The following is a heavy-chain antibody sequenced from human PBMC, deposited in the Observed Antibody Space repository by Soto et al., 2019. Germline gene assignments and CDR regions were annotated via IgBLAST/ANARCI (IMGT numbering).Heavy chain of an antibody. CDR1: GYTFTYCS. CDR2: ITLYNGNT. D-gene: IGHD6-19*01. V-gene: IGHV1-45*02. Sequence: SVKVSCKASGYTFTYCSLHWLQQAPGQGLERMRWITLYNGNTNYAKKFQGRVTITTDKSTSTAYMELSSLRAEDTAVYYCAKDPGIQYSSGWYNYYYYGMDVWGQGTTVTVSS. CDR3: AKDPGIQYSSGWYNYYYYGMDV. J-gene: IGHJ6*02.